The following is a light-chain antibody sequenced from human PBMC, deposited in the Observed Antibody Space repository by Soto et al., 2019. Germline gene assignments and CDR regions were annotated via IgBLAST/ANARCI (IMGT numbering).Light chain of an antibody. CDR3: QQYGSSPQT. CDR2: GAS. Sequence: EIVLTQSPGTLSLSPGERATLSCRASQSVPSNYVAWYHQRPGQAPRLLIYGASNRATGIPDRFSGSGSGTDFTLTISRLESEDFAVFFCQQYGSSPQTFGQGTKVDIK. J-gene: IGKJ1*01. CDR1: QSVPSNY. V-gene: IGKV3-20*01.